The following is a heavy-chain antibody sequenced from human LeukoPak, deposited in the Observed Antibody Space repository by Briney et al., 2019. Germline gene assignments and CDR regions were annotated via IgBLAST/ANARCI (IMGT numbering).Heavy chain of an antibody. D-gene: IGHD3-10*01. Sequence: GGSLRLSCAASGFTFSSYWMSWVRQAPGKGLEWVANIKEDGSEKYYVDSVKGRFTISRDNAKNSLYLQMNSLKTEDTAVYYCTTGIRGDWGQGTLVTVSS. V-gene: IGHV3-7*03. CDR2: IKEDGSEK. J-gene: IGHJ4*02. CDR3: TTGIRGD. CDR1: GFTFSSYW.